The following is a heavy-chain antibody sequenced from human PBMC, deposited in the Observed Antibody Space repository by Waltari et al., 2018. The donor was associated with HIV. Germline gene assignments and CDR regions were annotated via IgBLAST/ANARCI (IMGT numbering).Heavy chain of an antibody. CDR2: ISWNSGNI. CDR1: GFTFGDYA. Sequence: EVQLVASGGGLVQPGGSLRLSCAASGFTFGDYALHWVRQAPGKGLEWVSGISWNSGNIGYADSVKGRFTIYRENAKDYLYLQMNSLRPEDTALYYCAKDRGRWLQLRYFDYWGQGTLVTVSS. J-gene: IGHJ4*02. CDR3: AKDRGRWLQLRYFDY. V-gene: IGHV3-9*01. D-gene: IGHD5-12*01.